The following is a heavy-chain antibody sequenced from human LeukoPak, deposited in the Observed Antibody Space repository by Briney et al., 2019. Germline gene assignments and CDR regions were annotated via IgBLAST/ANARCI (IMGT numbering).Heavy chain of an antibody. CDR3: ARDGGSEEQLSYYYYYMDV. D-gene: IGHD1/OR15-1a*01. J-gene: IGHJ6*03. V-gene: IGHV1-2*02. Sequence: ASVKVSCKASGHTFTGYYMHWVRQAPGQGLEWMGWINPNSGGTNYAQKFQGRVTMTRDTSISTAYMELSSLRSDDTAVYYCARDGGSEEQLSYYYYYMDVWGKGTTVTVSS. CDR2: INPNSGGT. CDR1: GHTFTGYY.